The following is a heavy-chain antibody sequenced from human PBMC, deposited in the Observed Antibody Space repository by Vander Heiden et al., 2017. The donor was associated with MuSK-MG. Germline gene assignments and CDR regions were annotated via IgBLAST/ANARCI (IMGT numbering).Heavy chain of an antibody. CDR1: GGSCSGYY. J-gene: IGHJ6*02. D-gene: IGHD5-12*01. Sequence: QGQLQQWGAGLVKPSETLSPTCAVYGGSCSGYYWNWIRQPPVNGLEWIGEINHSGSTNYNPSLKSRVTISVDTSKNQFSLKLSSVTAADTAVYYCARGHIVARRVPYYYYYGMDVWGQGTTVTVAS. CDR2: INHSGST. V-gene: IGHV4-34*01. CDR3: ARGHIVARRVPYYYYYGMDV.